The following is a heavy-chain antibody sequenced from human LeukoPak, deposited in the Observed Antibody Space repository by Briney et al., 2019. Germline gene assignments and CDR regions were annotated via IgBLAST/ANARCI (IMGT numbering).Heavy chain of an antibody. CDR2: INGDGSIT. Sequence: GGSLRLSCAASTFTLSSYGMYWVRQAPGKGLVWVSRINGDGSITNYGDSVKGRFTISRDNAENTLYLQMNSLRDEDTAVYYCARGDNAFDSWGQGTLVTVSS. CDR3: ARGDNAFDS. CDR1: TFTLSSYG. J-gene: IGHJ4*02. V-gene: IGHV3-74*01. D-gene: IGHD1-1*01.